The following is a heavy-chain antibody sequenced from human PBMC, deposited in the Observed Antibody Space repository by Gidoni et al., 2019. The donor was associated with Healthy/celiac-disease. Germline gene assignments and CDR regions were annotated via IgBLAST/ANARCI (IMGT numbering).Heavy chain of an antibody. D-gene: IGHD2-15*01. V-gene: IGHV3-30*18. CDR2: ISYDGINK. CDR3: AKPQNMGYCSGGSCYSGVGVDY. J-gene: IGHJ4*02. Sequence: QVQLVESGGGVVQPGRSLRLSCAASGFNFSSYGMPWVRQAPGKGLEGVAVISYDGINKYYAYSVKGRFTISRDNSKNTLYLQMNSLRAEDTAVYYCAKPQNMGYCSGGSCYSGVGVDYWGQGTLVTVSS. CDR1: GFNFSSYG.